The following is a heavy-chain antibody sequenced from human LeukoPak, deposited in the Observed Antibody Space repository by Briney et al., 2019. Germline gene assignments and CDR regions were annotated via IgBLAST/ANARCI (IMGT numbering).Heavy chain of an antibody. J-gene: IGHJ6*02. CDR2: IIPIFGIA. CDR1: GGTFSSYA. Sequence: SVKVSCKASGGTFSSYAISWVRQAPGQGLEWMGRIIPIFGIANYAQKFQGRVTITADKSTSTAYMGLSSLRSEDTAVYYCASAAAYKSRYYYYGMDVWGQGTTVTVSS. V-gene: IGHV1-69*04. D-gene: IGHD6-13*01. CDR3: ASAAAYKSRYYYYGMDV.